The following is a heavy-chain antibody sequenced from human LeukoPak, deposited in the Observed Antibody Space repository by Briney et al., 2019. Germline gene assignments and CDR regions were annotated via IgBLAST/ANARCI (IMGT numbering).Heavy chain of an antibody. D-gene: IGHD5-24*01. CDR3: AREERRDDYKFDY. V-gene: IGHV4-30-4*08. CDR1: GGSLTNFC. J-gene: IGHJ4*02. Sequence: PSETLSLTCTVSGGSLTNFCWSWIRQPPGKGLEWIGYISYSGSTYTYYNPSLKSRVTISVDTSKNQFSLKLSSVTAADTAVYYCAREERRDDYKFDYWGQGTLVTVSS. CDR2: ISYSGST.